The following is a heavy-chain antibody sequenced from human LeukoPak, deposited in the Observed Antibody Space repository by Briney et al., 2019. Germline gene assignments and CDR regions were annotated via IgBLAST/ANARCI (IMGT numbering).Heavy chain of an antibody. J-gene: IGHJ4*02. D-gene: IGHD6-25*01. Sequence: PGGSLRLSCAASGFIFSNYAMSWVRQAPGKGLGWVSAIDSTGAYTWYADSVKGRFTISKDSSKTILYLQMNSLRAEDAAVYFCAKGSAAGRPYYFDYWGQGTLVTVSS. CDR1: GFIFSNYA. CDR3: AKGSAAGRPYYFDY. CDR2: IDSTGAYT. V-gene: IGHV3-23*01.